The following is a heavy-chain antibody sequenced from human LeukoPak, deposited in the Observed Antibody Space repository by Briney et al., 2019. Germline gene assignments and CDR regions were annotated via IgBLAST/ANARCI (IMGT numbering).Heavy chain of an antibody. CDR1: GFTFSSYA. V-gene: IGHV3-23*01. CDR2: ISGSGGST. CDR3: AKDSDYYDSSGYGFPLMPFDI. D-gene: IGHD3-22*01. J-gene: IGHJ3*02. Sequence: PGGSLRLSCAASGFTFSSYAMSWVRQAPGKGLEWVSAISGSGGSTYYADSVKGRFTISRDNSKNTLYLQMNSLRAEDTAVYYCAKDSDYYDSSGYGFPLMPFDIWGQGTMVTVSS.